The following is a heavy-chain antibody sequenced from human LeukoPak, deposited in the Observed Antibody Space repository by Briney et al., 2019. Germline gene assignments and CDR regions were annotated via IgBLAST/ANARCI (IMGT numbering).Heavy chain of an antibody. CDR2: ISQNGGDT. CDR1: GFTFSSYG. J-gene: IGHJ6*02. Sequence: PGGSLRLSCAASGFTFSSYGIIWFRQAPEKGLEWVSGISQNGGDTYYADSVKGRFTISRDDSKNTLFLQMNSLRVEDTAVYYCATVLSLIRYYWYGVDVWGRGTTVTVSS. V-gene: IGHV3-23*01. CDR3: ATVLSLIRYYWYGVDV.